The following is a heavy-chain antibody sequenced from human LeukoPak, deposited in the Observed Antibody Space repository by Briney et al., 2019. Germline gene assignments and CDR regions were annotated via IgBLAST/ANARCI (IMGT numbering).Heavy chain of an antibody. D-gene: IGHD3-22*01. CDR1: GFNFGAYT. V-gene: IGHV3-21*06. CDR3: ARDFFHSSESRPFDY. J-gene: IGHJ4*02. Sequence: PGGSLRLSCAASGFNFGAYTINWVRQAPGKGLEWVSCIFSRSESILYADSVKGRFSISRDNAKNSLYLQMDSLRVEDTAVYYCARDFFHSSESRPFDYWGQGTLVTVSS. CDR2: IFSRSESI.